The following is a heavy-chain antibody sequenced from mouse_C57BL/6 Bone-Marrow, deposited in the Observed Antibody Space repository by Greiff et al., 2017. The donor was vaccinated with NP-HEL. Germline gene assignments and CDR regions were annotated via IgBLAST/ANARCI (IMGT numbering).Heavy chain of an antibody. J-gene: IGHJ2*01. CDR2: ISSGSSTI. CDR3: ARLAYYYGSSPYFDY. Sequence: EVKVVESGGGLVKPGGSLKLSCAASGFTFSDYGMHWVRQAPEKGLEWVAYISSGSSTIYYADTVKGRFTISRDNAKNTLFLQMTSLRSEDTAMYYCARLAYYYGSSPYFDYWGQGTTLTVSS. V-gene: IGHV5-17*01. CDR1: GFTFSDYG. D-gene: IGHD1-1*01.